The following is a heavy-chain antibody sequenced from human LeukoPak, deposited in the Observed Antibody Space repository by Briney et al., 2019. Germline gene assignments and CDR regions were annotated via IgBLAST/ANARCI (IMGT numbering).Heavy chain of an antibody. CDR2: ISTSSRYI. V-gene: IGHV3-21*01. Sequence: PGGSLRLSCAASGFTLNNYDMNWVRQAPGKGLEWVSSISTSSRYIYYKDSVRGRFTISRDDAKNSLYLEMNSLRAEDTAVYYCARADCSSSTCYLRRSWFDPWGQGTLVTVSS. CDR1: GFTLNNYD. J-gene: IGHJ5*02. CDR3: ARADCSSSTCYLRRSWFDP. D-gene: IGHD2-2*01.